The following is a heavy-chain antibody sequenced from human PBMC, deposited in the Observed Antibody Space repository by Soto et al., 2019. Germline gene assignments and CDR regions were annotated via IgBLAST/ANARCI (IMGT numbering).Heavy chain of an antibody. J-gene: IGHJ4*02. CDR3: VKDEGYYDSSGLFDY. CDR1: GFTFSSYA. D-gene: IGHD3-22*01. CDR2: ISSNGGST. V-gene: IGHV3-64D*06. Sequence: PVGSLRLSCSASGFTFSSYAMHWVRQAPGKGLEYVSAISSNGGSTYYADSVKGRFTISRDNSKNTLYLQMSSLRAEDTAVYYCVKDEGYYDSSGLFDYRDQGTLVTVSS.